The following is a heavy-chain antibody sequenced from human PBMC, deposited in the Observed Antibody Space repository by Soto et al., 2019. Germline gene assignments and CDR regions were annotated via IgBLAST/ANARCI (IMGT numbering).Heavy chain of an antibody. J-gene: IGHJ3*02. CDR3: TTPGLYTSSYNNAFHI. D-gene: IGHD6-13*01. CDR1: GFTFSNAW. V-gene: IGHV3-15*04. Sequence: EVQLVESGGGLVKPGGSLRLSCAASGFTFSNAWMTWVRQAPGKGLEWVGRIESQTDGGAIDYAAPLKGRFTVSRDDSKNTLYLQMNSLKTEDTAMYYCTTPGLYTSSYNNAFHIWGQGTMVTISS. CDR2: IESQTDGGAI.